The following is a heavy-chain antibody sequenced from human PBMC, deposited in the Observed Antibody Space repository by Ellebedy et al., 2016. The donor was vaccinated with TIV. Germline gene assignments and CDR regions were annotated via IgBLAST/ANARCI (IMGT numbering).Heavy chain of an antibody. CDR1: GFTFSSYA. Sequence: GESLKISCAASGFTFSSYAMHWVRQAPGKGLEWVAVISYDGSNKYYADSVKGRFTISRDNSKNTLYLQMNSLRAEDTAVYYCAKGDVGGSYYGLFDYWGQGTLVTVSS. D-gene: IGHD1-26*01. J-gene: IGHJ4*02. CDR2: ISYDGSNK. V-gene: IGHV3-30-3*01. CDR3: AKGDVGGSYYGLFDY.